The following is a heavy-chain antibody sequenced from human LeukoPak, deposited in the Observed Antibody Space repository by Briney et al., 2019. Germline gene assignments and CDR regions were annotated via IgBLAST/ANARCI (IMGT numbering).Heavy chain of an antibody. CDR1: GGSISGYY. CDR3: ARHYYDRSDSYSFDY. V-gene: IGHV4-59*08. Sequence: SETLSLTCTVSGGSISGYYWSWIRQPPGKGLEWIGYIFSSGSTNYNPSLKSRVTISEDTSVNQFSLKLSSVTAADTAVYYCARHYYDRSDSYSFDYWGHGTLVTVSS. J-gene: IGHJ4*01. D-gene: IGHD3-22*01. CDR2: IFSSGST.